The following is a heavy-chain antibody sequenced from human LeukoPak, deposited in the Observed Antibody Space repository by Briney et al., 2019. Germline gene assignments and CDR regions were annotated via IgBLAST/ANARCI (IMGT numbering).Heavy chain of an antibody. V-gene: IGHV4-34*01. D-gene: IGHD1-26*01. CDR3: TSALGGIVGTFFDY. CDR1: GGSFSDYY. J-gene: IGHJ4*02. Sequence: TSETLSLTCAVYGGSFSDYYWSWIRQPPGKGLEWIGEINHSGSTNYNPSLKSRVTISVDTAKNQFSLKLSSVTAADTAVYYCTSALGGIVGTFFDYWGQGTLVTVSS. CDR2: INHSGST.